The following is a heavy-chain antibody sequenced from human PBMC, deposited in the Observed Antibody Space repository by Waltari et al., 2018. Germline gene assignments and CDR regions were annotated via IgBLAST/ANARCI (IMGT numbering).Heavy chain of an antibody. V-gene: IGHV3-74*03. CDR2: SKSDGTNR. J-gene: IGHJ4*02. D-gene: IGHD2-15*01. CDR3: TRNPGY. Sequence: EVQLVESGGGLVQPGGSLRLSCAVSGFLYNDYWMDWVRQAPGQGLVWVSRSKSDGTNRKYADSVRGRFTISRDSAKNTFYLQMNSLRAEDTAVYYCTRNPGYWGQGTLVTVAS. CDR1: GFLYNDYW.